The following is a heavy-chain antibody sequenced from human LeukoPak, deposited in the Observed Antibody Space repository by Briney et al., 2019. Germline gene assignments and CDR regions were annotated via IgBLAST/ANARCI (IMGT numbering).Heavy chain of an antibody. J-gene: IGHJ4*02. CDR2: ISCSGGST. CDR3: AKDLGTVTGGRYYFDY. V-gene: IGHV3-23*01. Sequence: GGSLTLSCAVSGFTLSSYAMSCLRQAPGKGVEWGSAISCSGGSTYYADSVKGLFTISRDNAKHTLYLQMNSLRAEDTAVYYCAKDLGTVTGGRYYFDYWGQGTLVTVSS. CDR1: GFTLSSYA. D-gene: IGHD4-4*01.